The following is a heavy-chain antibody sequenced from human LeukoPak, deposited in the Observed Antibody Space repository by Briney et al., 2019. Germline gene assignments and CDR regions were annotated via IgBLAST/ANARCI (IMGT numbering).Heavy chain of an antibody. J-gene: IGHJ3*02. CDR1: GGSISSYY. CDR2: TYYSGST. Sequence: PSETLSLTCTVSGGSISSYYWSWIRQRPGKGLEWVGYTYYSGSTNYNPSLKSRVTISVDTSKNQFSLKLSSVTAADTAVYYCARGSLAYCGGDCYSGAFDIWGQGTMVTVSS. D-gene: IGHD2-21*02. V-gene: IGHV4-59*01. CDR3: ARGSLAYCGGDCYSGAFDI.